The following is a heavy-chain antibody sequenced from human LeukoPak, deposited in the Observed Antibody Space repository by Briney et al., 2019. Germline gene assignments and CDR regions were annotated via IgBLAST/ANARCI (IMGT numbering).Heavy chain of an antibody. CDR2: IYTTGKT. V-gene: IGHV3-53*01. CDR3: AKGYCSGGSCYYFDY. J-gene: IGHJ4*02. CDR1: GFTVSINY. Sequence: PGGSLRLSCAASGFTVSINYMSWVRQAPGEGLEWVSVIYTTGKTYYADSVKGRFSISRDNSKNTVYLQMNSLRAEDTAVYYCAKGYCSGGSCYYFDYWGQGTLVTVSS. D-gene: IGHD2-15*01.